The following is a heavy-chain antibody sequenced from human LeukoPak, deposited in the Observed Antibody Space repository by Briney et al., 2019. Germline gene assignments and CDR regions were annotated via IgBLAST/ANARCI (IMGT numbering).Heavy chain of an antibody. CDR1: GFRASDYY. Sequence: GGSLRLSCAVSGFRASDYYMSWVRHAPGKVLEWVGLIRDSGEAFYADFVRGRFAISRDESENTLYLQMNSLSVEDTAVYFRARDRAALQDWVEFDPWGEGTPVIVSS. D-gene: IGHD3/OR15-3a*01. CDR3: ARDRAALQDWVEFDP. CDR2: IRDSGEA. J-gene: IGHJ5*02. V-gene: IGHV3-66*03.